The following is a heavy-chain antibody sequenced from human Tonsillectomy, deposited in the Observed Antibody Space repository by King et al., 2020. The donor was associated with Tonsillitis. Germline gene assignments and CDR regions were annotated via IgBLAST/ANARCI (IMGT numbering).Heavy chain of an antibody. D-gene: IGHD6-19*01. V-gene: IGHV3-23*04. CDR1: GFTFSSYA. CDR3: AKGAPGIAVAGSGAFDY. Sequence: VQLVESGGDLVQPGGSLRLSCAASGFTFSSYAMSWVRQAPGKGLEWVSTISGSGGSTYYADSVKGRFTISRDNSKNTLYLQMNSLRAEDTAVYYWAKGAPGIAVAGSGAFDYWGQGTLVTVSS. J-gene: IGHJ4*02. CDR2: ISGSGGST.